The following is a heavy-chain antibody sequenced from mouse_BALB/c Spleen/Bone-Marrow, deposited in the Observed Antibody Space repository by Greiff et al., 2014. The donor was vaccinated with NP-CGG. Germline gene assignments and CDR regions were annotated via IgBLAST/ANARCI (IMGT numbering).Heavy chain of an antibody. V-gene: IGHV1-20*02. CDR1: AYSFTGFF. CDR3: ARVYDYDAWFAY. J-gene: IGHJ3*01. CDR2: INPYNGDT. D-gene: IGHD2-4*01. Sequence: VQLQQSGPELVKPGASVKISCKASAYSFTGFFLNWVMQSRGKSLEWIGRINPYNGDTFYNPKFEGKATLTVDKSSSTAHMELRSLASEDSAVYYCARVYDYDAWFAYWGQGTLVTVSA.